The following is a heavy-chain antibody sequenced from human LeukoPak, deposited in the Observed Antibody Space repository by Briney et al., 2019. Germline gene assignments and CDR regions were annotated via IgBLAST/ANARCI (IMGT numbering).Heavy chain of an antibody. CDR3: ARVHDYGGQSPLGY. CDR2: IIPILGIA. Sequence: GASVKVSCKASGGTFSSYAISWVRQAPGQGLEWMGRIIPILGIANYAQKFQGRVTITADKSTSTAYMELSSLRSEDTAVYYCARVHDYGGQSPLGYWGQGTLVTVSS. J-gene: IGHJ4*02. D-gene: IGHD4-23*01. CDR1: GGTFSSYA. V-gene: IGHV1-69*04.